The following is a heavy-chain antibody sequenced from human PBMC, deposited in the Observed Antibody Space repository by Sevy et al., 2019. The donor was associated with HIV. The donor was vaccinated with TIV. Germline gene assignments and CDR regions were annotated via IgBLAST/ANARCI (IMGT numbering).Heavy chain of an antibody. Sequence: VKVSCKASGGTFSSYAISWVRQAPGQGLEWMGGIIPIFGTANYAQKFQGRVTITADESTSTAYMELSSLRSEDTAVYYCARENRAYYYDSSRTGWFDPWGQGTLVTVSS. D-gene: IGHD3-22*01. J-gene: IGHJ5*02. CDR2: IIPIFGTA. V-gene: IGHV1-69*13. CDR3: ARENRAYYYDSSRTGWFDP. CDR1: GGTFSSYA.